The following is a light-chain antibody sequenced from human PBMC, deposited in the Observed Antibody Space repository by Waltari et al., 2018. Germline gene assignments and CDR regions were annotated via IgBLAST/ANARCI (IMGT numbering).Light chain of an antibody. J-gene: IGKJ5*01. CDR1: QRVSSY. Sequence: EIVFTQSPATLSLSPGERATLSCRASQRVSSYLAWYQQNPGQAPRLLIYDASNRATGIPARFSGSGSGTDFTLTISSLEPEDFAVYYCQQRSNWITFGQGTRLEIK. CDR3: QQRSNWIT. V-gene: IGKV3-11*01. CDR2: DAS.